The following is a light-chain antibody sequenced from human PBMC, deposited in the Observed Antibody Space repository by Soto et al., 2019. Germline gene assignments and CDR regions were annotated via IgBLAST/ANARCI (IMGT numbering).Light chain of an antibody. CDR1: SSDVGGYNY. CDR2: DVS. CDR3: SSYTTSNTRQIV. Sequence: QSVPTQPASVSGSPGQSITISCTGTSSDVGGYNYVSWYQHHPGKAPKLMIYDVSNRPSGVSNRFSGSKSGNTASLTISGLQPEEEADYYCSSYTTSNTRQIVFGTGTKVTVL. J-gene: IGLJ1*01. V-gene: IGLV2-14*03.